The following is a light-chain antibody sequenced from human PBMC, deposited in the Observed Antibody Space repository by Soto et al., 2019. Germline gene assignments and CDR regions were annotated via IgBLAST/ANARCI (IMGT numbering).Light chain of an antibody. CDR1: QSVFNNH. V-gene: IGKV3-20*01. CDR2: GAS. Sequence: EIVLTQSPGTLSLSPGERATLSCRASQSVFNNHIGWYQQKPGQAPRRLIFGASFRATGIPDRFSGSGSGTDFTLTIRRLEPEDFAVYYCQQYGSSPTTFGQGTKVEIK. J-gene: IGKJ1*01. CDR3: QQYGSSPTT.